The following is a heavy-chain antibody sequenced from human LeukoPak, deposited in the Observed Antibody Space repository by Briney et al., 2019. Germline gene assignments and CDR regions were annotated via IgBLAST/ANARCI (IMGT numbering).Heavy chain of an antibody. CDR3: ARANGGADS. Sequence: GGSLRLSCAASGFTVNNYWMYWVRQPPGKGLVWISLIKNDGRSTTYADSVKGRFTISRDNGKNMLYLQMNSLRAEDTALYYCARANGGADSWGQGTLVTVPS. CDR2: IKNDGRST. D-gene: IGHD3-10*01. J-gene: IGHJ4*02. CDR1: GFTVNNYW. V-gene: IGHV3-74*01.